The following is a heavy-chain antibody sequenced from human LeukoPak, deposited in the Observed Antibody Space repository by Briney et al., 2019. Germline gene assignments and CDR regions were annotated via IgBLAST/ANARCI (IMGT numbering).Heavy chain of an antibody. CDR3: ARDHGSSYTGTDAFDI. Sequence: PSETLSLTCTVSGGSISSGGYYWSWIRQPPGKGLEWIGYIYHSGSTYYNPSLKSRVTISVDRSKNQFSLKLSSVTAADTAVYYCARDHGSSYTGTDAFDIWGQGTMVTVSS. CDR2: IYHSGST. D-gene: IGHD6-13*01. CDR1: GGSISSGGYY. J-gene: IGHJ3*02. V-gene: IGHV4-30-2*01.